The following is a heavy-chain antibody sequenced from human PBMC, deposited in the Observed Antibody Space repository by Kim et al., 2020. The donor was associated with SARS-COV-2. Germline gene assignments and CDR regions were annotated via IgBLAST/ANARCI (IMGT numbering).Heavy chain of an antibody. V-gene: IGHV3-30*04. CDR2: ISYDGSNK. CDR3: ARSAVGWLQFPVGD. Sequence: GGSLRLSCAASGFTFSSYAMHWVRQAPGKGLEWVAVISYDGSNKYYADSVKGRFTISRDNSKNTLYLQMNSLRAEDTAVYYCARSAVGWLQFPVGDWGQ. CDR1: GFTFSSYA. D-gene: IGHD5-12*01. J-gene: IGHJ1*01.